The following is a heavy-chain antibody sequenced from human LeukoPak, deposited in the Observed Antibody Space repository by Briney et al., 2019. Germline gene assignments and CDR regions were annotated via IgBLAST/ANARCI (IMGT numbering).Heavy chain of an antibody. CDR3: VDPDR. D-gene: IGHD3-22*01. CDR2: MNPNSGNS. Sequence: ASVKVSCKASGYTFTSYYMHWVRQAPGQGLEWMGWMNPNSGNSGYAQKFQGRVTMTRSTSIATAYMEVSNLRFDDTAVYYCVDPDRWGQGTLVTVSS. J-gene: IGHJ1*01. CDR1: GYTFTSYY. V-gene: IGHV1-8*02.